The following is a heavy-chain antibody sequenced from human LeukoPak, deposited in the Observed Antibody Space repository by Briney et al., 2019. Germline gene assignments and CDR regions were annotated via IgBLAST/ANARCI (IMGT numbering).Heavy chain of an antibody. V-gene: IGHV3-48*04. CDR1: GFTFSSYS. CDR3: AELGITMIGGV. J-gene: IGHJ6*04. Sequence: GGSLRRSCAASGFTFSSYSMNWVRQGPGKGLEWVSYISSSGSTIYYADSVKGRFTISRDNAKNSLYLQMNSLRAEDTAVYYCAELGITMIGGVWGKGTTVTISS. D-gene: IGHD3-10*02. CDR2: ISSSGSTI.